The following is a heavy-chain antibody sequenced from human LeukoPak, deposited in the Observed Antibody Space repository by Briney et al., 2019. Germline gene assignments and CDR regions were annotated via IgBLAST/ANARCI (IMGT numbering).Heavy chain of an antibody. CDR3: ARDRGYCSGGSCYGHDAFDI. CDR1: GYTFTGYY. D-gene: IGHD2-15*01. V-gene: IGHV1-2*02. CDR2: INPNSGGT. J-gene: IGHJ3*02. Sequence: ASVKVSCKASGYTFTGYYMHWVRQAPGQGLEWMGWINPNSGGTNFAQKFQGRVTMTRDTSISTAYMELSRLRSDDTAVYYCARDRGYCSGGSCYGHDAFDIWGQGTMVTVSS.